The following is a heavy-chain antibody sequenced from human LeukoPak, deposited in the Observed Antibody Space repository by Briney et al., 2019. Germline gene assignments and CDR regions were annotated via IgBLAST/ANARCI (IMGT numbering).Heavy chain of an antibody. CDR3: AARVYSGRHEYYYYYYMDV. Sequence: ASVKVSCKASGGTFSSYAISWVRQAPGQGLEWMGGIIPIFGTANYAQKFQGRVTITTDESTSTAYMELDSRRCEDTAGDYCAARVYSGRHEYYYYYYMDVWGKGTTVTVSS. CDR2: IIPIFGTA. V-gene: IGHV1-69*05. D-gene: IGHD1-26*01. J-gene: IGHJ6*03. CDR1: GGTFSSYA.